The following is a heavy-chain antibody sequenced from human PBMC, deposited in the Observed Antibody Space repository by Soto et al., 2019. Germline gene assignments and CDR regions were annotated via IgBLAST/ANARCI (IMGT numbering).Heavy chain of an antibody. CDR2: ISGSGGST. J-gene: IGHJ4*02. V-gene: IGHV3-23*01. Sequence: EVQLLESGGGLVQPGGSLRLSCAASGFTFSSYAMSWVRQAPGKGLEWVSAISGSGGSTYYADSVKGRFTISRDNSKKTLYMEVMSRRAEDAAVDYCAKVAVLAPDVVDFLGQGSLVSVS. CDR3: AKVAVLAPDVVDF. D-gene: IGHD2-21*01. CDR1: GFTFSSYA.